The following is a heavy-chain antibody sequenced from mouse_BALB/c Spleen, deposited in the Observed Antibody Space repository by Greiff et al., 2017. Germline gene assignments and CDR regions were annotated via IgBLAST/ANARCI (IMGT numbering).Heavy chain of an antibody. Sequence: QVQLQQPGAELVRPGASVKLSCKASGYTFTSYWINWVKQRPGQGLEWIGNIYPSDSYTNYNQKFKDKATLTVDKSSSTAYMQLSSPTSEDSAVYYCTRPLNWDGSYAMDYWGQGTSVTVSS. J-gene: IGHJ4*01. D-gene: IGHD4-1*02. V-gene: IGHV1-69*02. CDR3: TRPLNWDGSYAMDY. CDR1: GYTFTSYW. CDR2: IYPSDSYT.